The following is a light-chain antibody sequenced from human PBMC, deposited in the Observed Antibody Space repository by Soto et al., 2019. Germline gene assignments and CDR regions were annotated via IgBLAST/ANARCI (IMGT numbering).Light chain of an antibody. CDR1: QSISSY. CDR3: PQSYSTPPA. J-gene: IGKJ1*01. CDR2: AAS. V-gene: IGKV1-39*01. Sequence: DLQMTQSPSSLSASVGDRVTITCRASQSISSYLNWYQQKPGKAPKLLIYAASSLQSGVPSRFSGSGSGTDFTLTISSLQPEDFATYYCPQSYSTPPAFGQGTKVEIK.